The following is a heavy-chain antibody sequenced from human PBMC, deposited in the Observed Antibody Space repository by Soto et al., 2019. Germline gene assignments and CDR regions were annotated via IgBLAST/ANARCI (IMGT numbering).Heavy chain of an antibody. CDR2: IIPIFGTA. D-gene: IGHD3-22*01. CDR1: GGTFSSYA. V-gene: IGHV1-69*13. CDR3: ARDPSYDSSGYYDY. Sequence: SVKVSCKASGGTFSSYAISWVRQAPGQGLEWMGGIIPIFGTANYAQKFQGRVTITADESTSTAYMELSSLRSEDTAVYYCARDPSYDSSGYYDYWGQGILVTVSS. J-gene: IGHJ4*02.